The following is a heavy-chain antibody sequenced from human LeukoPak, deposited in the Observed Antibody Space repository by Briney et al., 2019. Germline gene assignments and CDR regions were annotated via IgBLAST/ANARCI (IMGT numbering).Heavy chain of an antibody. CDR2: IIPIFGTA. V-gene: IGHV1-69*13. D-gene: IGHD2/OR15-2a*01. CDR3: ARVVTDRYYYYYGMDV. Sequence: GASVKVSCKASGGTSSSYAISWVRQAPGQGLEWMGGIIPIFGTANYAQKFQGRVTITADESTSTAYMELSSLRSEDTAVYYCARVVTDRYYYYYGMDVWGQGTTVTVSS. J-gene: IGHJ6*02. CDR1: GGTSSSYA.